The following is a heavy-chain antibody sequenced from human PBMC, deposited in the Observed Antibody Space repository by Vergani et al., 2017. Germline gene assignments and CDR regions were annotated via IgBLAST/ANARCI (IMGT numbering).Heavy chain of an antibody. CDR1: GFTFSRYN. Sequence: EVQLVESGGGLVKPGGSLRLSCGASGFTFSRYNMNWVRQAPGKGLEWVSSISSSSSYIYYADSVKGRFTISRDNANNSRYLQMNSLRAEDTAVYYCAGDVLAPGVVYMDVWGKGTTVTVSS. CDR2: ISSSSSYI. D-gene: IGHD3-3*01. J-gene: IGHJ6*03. CDR3: AGDVLAPGVVYMDV. V-gene: IGHV3-21*01.